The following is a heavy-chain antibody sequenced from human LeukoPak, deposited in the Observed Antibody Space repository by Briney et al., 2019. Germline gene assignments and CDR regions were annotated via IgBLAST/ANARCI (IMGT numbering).Heavy chain of an antibody. CDR1: GGSFSGYY. CDR2: INHSGST. J-gene: IGHJ4*02. Sequence: PSETLSLTCAVYGGSFSGYYWSWIRQPPGKGLEWIGEINHSGSTNYNPSLKSRVTISVDTSKNQFSLKLSSVTAADTAVYYCARGYRIAARYDYWGQGTLVTVSS. D-gene: IGHD6-6*01. V-gene: IGHV4-34*01. CDR3: ARGYRIAARYDY.